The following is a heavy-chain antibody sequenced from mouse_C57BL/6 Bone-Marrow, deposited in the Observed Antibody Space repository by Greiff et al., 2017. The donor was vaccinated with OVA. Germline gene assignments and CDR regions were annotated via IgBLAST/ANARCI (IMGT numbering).Heavy chain of an antibody. Sequence: EVKLVESGGDLVKPGGSLKLSCAASGFTFSSYGMSWVRQTPDKRLEWVATISSGGSYTYYPDSVKGRFTISRDNAKNTLYLQMSSLKSEDTAMYYCARRSYDGYYEDAMDYWGQGTSVTVSS. CDR1: GFTFSSYG. CDR3: ARRSYDGYYEDAMDY. D-gene: IGHD2-3*01. J-gene: IGHJ4*01. V-gene: IGHV5-6*02. CDR2: ISSGGSYT.